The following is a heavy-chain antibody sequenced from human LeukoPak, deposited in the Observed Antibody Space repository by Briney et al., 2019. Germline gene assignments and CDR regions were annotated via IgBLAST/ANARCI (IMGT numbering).Heavy chain of an antibody. CDR3: ARDLYYDSSGYSFDY. Sequence: ASVKVSCKASGGTFSSYAISWVRQAPGRGLEWMGRIIPILGIANYAQKFQGRVTITADKSTSTAYMELSSLRSEDTAVYYCARDLYYDSSGYSFDYWGQGTLVTVSS. CDR1: GGTFSSYA. CDR2: IIPILGIA. V-gene: IGHV1-69*04. D-gene: IGHD3-22*01. J-gene: IGHJ4*02.